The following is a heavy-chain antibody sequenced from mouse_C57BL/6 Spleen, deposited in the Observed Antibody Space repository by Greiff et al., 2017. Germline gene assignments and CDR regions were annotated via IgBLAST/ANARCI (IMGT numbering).Heavy chain of an antibody. D-gene: IGHD1-1*01. J-gene: IGHJ4*01. Sequence: QVHVKQSGAELVKPGASVKVSCKASGYTFTSYWMHWVKQRPGPGLEWIGRIHPSDSDTNYNQKFKGKATSTVDKSSSTAYMQLGSLTSDDSAVYYGAIGYGSSYVYARDYWGQGTSVTVSS. V-gene: IGHV1-74*01. CDR2: IHPSDSDT. CDR1: GYTFTSYW. CDR3: AIGYGSSYVYARDY.